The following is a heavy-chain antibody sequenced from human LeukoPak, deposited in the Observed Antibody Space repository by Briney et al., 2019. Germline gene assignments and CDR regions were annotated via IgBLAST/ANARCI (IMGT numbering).Heavy chain of an antibody. Sequence: ASVKVSCKASGYTFSSYGISWLRQAPGQGPEWMGWISGYNGNTNYAHKFQGRVTMTTDTSTSTAYMELRSLRSDDTAVYYCARMGGQVRGVIERTYSWFDPWGQGTLVTVSS. CDR2: ISGYNGNT. CDR1: GYTFSSYG. D-gene: IGHD3-10*01. J-gene: IGHJ5*02. CDR3: ARMGGQVRGVIERTYSWFDP. V-gene: IGHV1-18*01.